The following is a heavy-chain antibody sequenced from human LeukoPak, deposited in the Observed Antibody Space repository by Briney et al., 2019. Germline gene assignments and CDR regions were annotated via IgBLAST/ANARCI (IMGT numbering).Heavy chain of an antibody. D-gene: IGHD2-2*01. Sequence: PSETLSLTCTVSGGSISIYYWSWIRQPAGQGLEWIGRNYTSGSTNYNPSLKSRVTMSVDTSKNQFSLKLSSVTAADTAVYYCASGPDCSSTSCLGYYYYYRDVWGKGTTVTVSS. CDR2: NYTSGST. V-gene: IGHV4-4*07. CDR3: ASGPDCSSTSCLGYYYYYRDV. J-gene: IGHJ6*03. CDR1: GGSISIYY.